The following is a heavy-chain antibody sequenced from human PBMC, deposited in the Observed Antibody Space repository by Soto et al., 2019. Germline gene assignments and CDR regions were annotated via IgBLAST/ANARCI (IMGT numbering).Heavy chain of an antibody. D-gene: IGHD3-10*01. CDR3: AVSGKSGMDV. Sequence: QLQLQESGSRLVQSSQTLSLTCGVSGGSISRGGFSWSWIRQAPGKGLEWIGYIYNSGKSYYDPSLESRVAMSIDGAKNSVSLNLTSVTGADTAVYYCAVSGKSGMDVWGQGTSVIFSS. J-gene: IGHJ6*01. V-gene: IGHV4-30-2*01. CDR2: IYNSGKS. CDR1: GGSISRGGFS.